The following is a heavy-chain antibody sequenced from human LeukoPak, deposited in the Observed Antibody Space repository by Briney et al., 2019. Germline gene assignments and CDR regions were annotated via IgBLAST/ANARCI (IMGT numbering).Heavy chain of an antibody. Sequence: GGSLRLSCTASGLTFGDYAMSWVRQAPGKRLEWVGFIRSKAYGGTTEYAASVKGRFTISRDDSKSIAYLQMNSLKTEDTAVYYCTYGDYVPRDFDYWGQGTLVTVSS. CDR2: IRSKAYGGTT. J-gene: IGHJ4*02. D-gene: IGHD4-17*01. CDR3: TYGDYVPRDFDY. CDR1: GLTFGDYA. V-gene: IGHV3-49*04.